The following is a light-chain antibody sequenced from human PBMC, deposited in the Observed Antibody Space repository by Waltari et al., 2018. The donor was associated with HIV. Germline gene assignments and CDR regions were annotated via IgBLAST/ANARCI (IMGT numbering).Light chain of an antibody. CDR2: RAS. Sequence: DVQMTQSPYTLSASVGDTVTITCRASQSISTWLAWYQQKPGKAPKPLIYRASSLQSGVPSRFSGSGSETEFTLTINSLQPDDFATYYCQQYNTYSQTFGQGTKVDIK. V-gene: IGKV1-5*03. CDR3: QQYNTYSQT. J-gene: IGKJ1*01. CDR1: QSISTW.